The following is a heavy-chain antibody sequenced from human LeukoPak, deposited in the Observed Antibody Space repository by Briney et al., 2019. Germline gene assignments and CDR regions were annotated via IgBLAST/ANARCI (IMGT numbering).Heavy chain of an antibody. D-gene: IGHD2-15*01. Sequence: GGSLRLSCAASGFTFSSYSMNWVRQAPGKGLEWVSSISSSSSYIYYADSVKGRFTISRDNAENSLYLQMNSLRAEDTAVYYCARDLPSTRLFDYWGQGTLVTVSS. CDR1: GFTFSSYS. V-gene: IGHV3-21*01. CDR3: ARDLPSTRLFDY. CDR2: ISSSSSYI. J-gene: IGHJ4*02.